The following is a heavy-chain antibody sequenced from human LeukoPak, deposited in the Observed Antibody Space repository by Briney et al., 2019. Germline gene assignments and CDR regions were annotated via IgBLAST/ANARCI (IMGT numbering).Heavy chain of an antibody. CDR3: ARSFGGSYPHFDY. V-gene: IGHV3-30-3*01. CDR2: ISYDGFNK. D-gene: IGHD1-26*01. J-gene: IGHJ4*02. CDR1: GFILSSYA. Sequence: GGSLRLSCAASGFILSSYAMHWVRQAPGKGLEWVALISYDGFNKDYADSVKGRFTISRDNSKNTLYLQMNSLRPEDTAVYYCARSFGGSYPHFDYWGQGTLVTVSS.